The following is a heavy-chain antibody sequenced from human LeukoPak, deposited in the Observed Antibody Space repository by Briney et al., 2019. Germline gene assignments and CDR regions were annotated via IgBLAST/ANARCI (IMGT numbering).Heavy chain of an antibody. D-gene: IGHD3-16*01. CDR2: IVADGATT. V-gene: IGHV3-23*01. J-gene: IGHJ4*02. Sequence: GGSLRLSCAASGFTFNTYAMTWVRQASGKGPEWVSAIVADGATTYYADSVRGRFTISRDNSKNTLYLQMDSLRAEDTALYYCAKDTPSWGTGYYFDYWGQGTLVTVSS. CDR3: AKDTPSWGTGYYFDY. CDR1: GFTFNTYA.